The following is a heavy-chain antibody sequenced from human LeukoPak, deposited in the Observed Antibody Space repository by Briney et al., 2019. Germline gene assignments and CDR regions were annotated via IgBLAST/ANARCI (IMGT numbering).Heavy chain of an antibody. Sequence: GGSLRLSCGASGFTFSNYAMDWVRQAPGKGLEWVSAISGGATVAYYTDSVEGRFTVSRDNSRSTLYLQMNSLRVEDTAVYYCTSWGDTTAEYFQRWGQGTLVTVSS. V-gene: IGHV3-23*01. CDR3: TSWGDTTAEYFQR. CDR1: GFTFSNYA. J-gene: IGHJ1*01. CDR2: ISGGATVA. D-gene: IGHD2-21*02.